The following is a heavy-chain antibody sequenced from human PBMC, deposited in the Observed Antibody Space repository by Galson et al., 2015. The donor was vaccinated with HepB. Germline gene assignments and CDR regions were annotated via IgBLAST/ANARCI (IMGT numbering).Heavy chain of an antibody. V-gene: IGHV1-69*02. Sequence: SVKVSCKASGGTFSSYTISWVRQAPGQGLEWMGRIIPILGIANYAQKFQGRVTITADKSTSTAYMELSSLRSEDTAVYYCARNAGTSYYYYYMDVWGKGTTVTVSS. CDR1: GGTFSSYT. CDR2: IIPILGIA. D-gene: IGHD2-8*01. CDR3: ARNAGTSYYYYYMDV. J-gene: IGHJ6*03.